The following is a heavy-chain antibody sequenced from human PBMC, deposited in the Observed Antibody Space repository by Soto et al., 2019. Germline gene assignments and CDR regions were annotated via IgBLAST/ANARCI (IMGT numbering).Heavy chain of an antibody. V-gene: IGHV3-23*01. CDR1: GITFNTYA. Sequence: RRLSCAASGITFNTYAMSWVRQSPGKGLEWVSTIGRNDKQYADFVKGRFTISRDSSNNTVSLQMNSLRAEDTAVYYCATPTNIVVVSAKWGGYWGQGTLVTVYS. CDR2: IGRNDK. CDR3: ATPTNIVVVSAKWGGY. J-gene: IGHJ4*02. D-gene: IGHD2-21*01.